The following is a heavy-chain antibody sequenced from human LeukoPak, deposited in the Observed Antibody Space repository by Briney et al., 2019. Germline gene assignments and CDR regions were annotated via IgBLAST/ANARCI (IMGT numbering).Heavy chain of an antibody. CDR3: ARFIAEAGTDYYYMDA. V-gene: IGHV1-8*01. CDR1: GYTFIRFD. Sequence: ASVKVSCKASGYTFIRFDIIWVRQAAGQGLEWMGWMSPTRGDTGYAQQFQGRVNMTRNTAITTAYMELSSLTSEDTAVYYCARFIAEAGTDYYYMDAWGKGTTVTVSS. CDR2: MSPTRGDT. D-gene: IGHD6-13*01. J-gene: IGHJ6*03.